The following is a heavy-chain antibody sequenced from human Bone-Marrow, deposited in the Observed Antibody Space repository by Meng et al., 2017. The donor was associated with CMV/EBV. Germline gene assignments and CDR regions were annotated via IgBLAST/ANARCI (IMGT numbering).Heavy chain of an antibody. CDR3: ARDDREGSYSYYYYGMDV. J-gene: IGHJ6*02. Sequence: GESPKILCPAPGFTFSSYWVHWVRQAPGKGLVWVSRINSDGSSTSYADSVKGRFTISRDNAKNTLYLQMNSLRAEDTAVYYCARDDREGSYSYYYYGMDVWGQGTTVTVS. CDR2: INSDGSST. D-gene: IGHD1-26*01. CDR1: GFTFSSYW. V-gene: IGHV3-74*01.